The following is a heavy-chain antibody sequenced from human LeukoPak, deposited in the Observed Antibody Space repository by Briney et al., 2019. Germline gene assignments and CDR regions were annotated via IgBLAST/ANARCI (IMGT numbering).Heavy chain of an antibody. CDR1: GGSISSSNW. CDR3: ARGSGYYDFWSGYLRFDY. Sequence: PSGTLSLTCAVSGGSISSSNWWSWVRQPPGKGLEWIGETYHSGSTNYNPSLKSRVTISVDTSKNQFSLKLSSVTAADTAVYYCARGSGYYDFWSGYLRFDYWGQGTLVTVSS. V-gene: IGHV4-4*02. D-gene: IGHD3-3*01. CDR2: TYHSGST. J-gene: IGHJ4*02.